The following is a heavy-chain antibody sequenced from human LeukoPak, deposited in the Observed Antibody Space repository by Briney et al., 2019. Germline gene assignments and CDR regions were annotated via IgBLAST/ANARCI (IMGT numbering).Heavy chain of an antibody. J-gene: IGHJ3*02. CDR1: GYTFTSYY. CDR3: ARGGLWPMIVVVMVHDAFDI. V-gene: IGHV1-46*01. Sequence: GASVKVSCKASGYTFTSYYMHWVRQAPGQGLEWMGIINPSGGSTSYAQKFQGRVTMTRDMSTSTVYMELSSLRSEDTAVYYCARGGLWPMIVVVMVHDAFDIWGQGTMVTVSS. D-gene: IGHD3-22*01. CDR2: INPSGGST.